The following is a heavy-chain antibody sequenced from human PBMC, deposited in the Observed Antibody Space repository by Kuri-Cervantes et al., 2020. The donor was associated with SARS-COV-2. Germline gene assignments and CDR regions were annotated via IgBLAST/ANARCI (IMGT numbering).Heavy chain of an antibody. CDR1: GYTFTSYA. D-gene: IGHD3-3*01. V-gene: IGHV1-3*01. CDR3: ARGGDFWYFYYGMDV. Sequence: ASVKVSCKASGYTFTSYAMHWVRQAPGQRLEWMGWINADNGNTKYSQKFQGRVTITRDTSASTAYMELSSLRSEDTAVYYCARGGDFWYFYYGMDVWGQGTTVTVSS. J-gene: IGHJ6*02. CDR2: INADNGNT.